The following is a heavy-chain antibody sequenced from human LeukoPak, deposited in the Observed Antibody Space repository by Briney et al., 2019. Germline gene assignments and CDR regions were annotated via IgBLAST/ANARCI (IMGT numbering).Heavy chain of an antibody. D-gene: IGHD6-6*01. CDR2: INTDGSST. J-gene: IGHJ3*02. CDR1: GFTFSSYW. V-gene: IGHV3-74*01. Sequence: GGSLRLSCAASGFTFSSYWMHWVRQAPGKGLVWVSRINTDGSSTNYADSVKGRFTISKDNAKNTLYLQMNSLRAEDTAVYYCARDYSRSSIRASDIWGQGTMVTVSS. CDR3: ARDYSRSSIRASDI.